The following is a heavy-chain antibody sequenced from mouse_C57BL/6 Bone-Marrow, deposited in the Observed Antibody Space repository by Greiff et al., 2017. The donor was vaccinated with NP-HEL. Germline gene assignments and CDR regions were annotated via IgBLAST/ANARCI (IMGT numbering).Heavy chain of an antibody. CDR2: ISNLAYSI. CDR1: GFTFSDYG. Sequence: EVKVVESGGGLVQPGGSLKLSCAASGFTFSDYGMAWVRQAPRKGPEWVAFISNLAYSIYYADTVTGRFTISRENAKNTLYLEMSSLRSEDTAMYYCARLYYGSSYWYFDVWGTGTTVTVSS. J-gene: IGHJ1*03. V-gene: IGHV5-15*01. CDR3: ARLYYGSSYWYFDV. D-gene: IGHD1-1*01.